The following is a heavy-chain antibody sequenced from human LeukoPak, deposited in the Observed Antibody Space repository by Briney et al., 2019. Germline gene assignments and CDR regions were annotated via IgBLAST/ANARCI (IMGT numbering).Heavy chain of an antibody. CDR1: GGSFSGYY. V-gene: IGHV4-34*01. Sequence: PSETLSLTCAVYGGSFSGYYWSWIRQPPGKGLEWIGEINHSGSTNYNPSLKSRVTISVDTSKNQFSLKLSSVTAADTAVYYCARLPRTTMVRGVIAQRVDYWGQGTLVTVSS. CDR3: ARLPRTTMVRGVIAQRVDY. J-gene: IGHJ4*02. D-gene: IGHD3-10*01. CDR2: INHSGST.